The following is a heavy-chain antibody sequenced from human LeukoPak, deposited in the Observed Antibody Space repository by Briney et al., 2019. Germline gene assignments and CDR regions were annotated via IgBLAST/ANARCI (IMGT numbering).Heavy chain of an antibody. D-gene: IGHD3-3*01. CDR2: IYTSGST. Sequence: ASQTLSLTCTVSGGSISSGSYYWSWIRQPAGKGLEWIGRIYTSGSTNYNPSLKSRVTISVDTSKNQFSLKLSSVTAADTAVYYCARELEWFEDYYYYYYMDVWGKGTTVTVSS. J-gene: IGHJ6*03. CDR1: GGSISSGSYY. CDR3: ARELEWFEDYYYYYYMDV. V-gene: IGHV4-61*02.